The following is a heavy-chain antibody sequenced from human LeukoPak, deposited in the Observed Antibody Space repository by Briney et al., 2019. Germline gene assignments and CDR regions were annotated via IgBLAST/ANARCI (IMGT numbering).Heavy chain of an antibody. Sequence: GGSLRLSCAASGFTFSSYNMNWVRQAPGKGLEWVSSISSGTTYIYYADSVKGRFTISRDNAKNSLFLQMNNLRAEDTAVYYCARDPFSSGWYTNTFDIWGQGTMVTVSS. CDR3: ARDPFSSGWYTNTFDI. J-gene: IGHJ3*02. CDR2: ISSGTTYI. D-gene: IGHD6-19*01. V-gene: IGHV3-21*01. CDR1: GFTFSSYN.